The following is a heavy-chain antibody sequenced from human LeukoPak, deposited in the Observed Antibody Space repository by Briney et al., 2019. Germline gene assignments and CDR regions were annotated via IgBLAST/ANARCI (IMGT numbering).Heavy chain of an antibody. Sequence: PGGSLRLSCAASGFTFSSYWMSWVRQAPGKGLEWVANIKQDGSEKYNVDSVKGRFTISRDNAKNSLYLQMNSLRAEDTAVYYCARDSEGGYDYDPFFDYWGQGTLVTVSS. V-gene: IGHV3-7*01. CDR2: IKQDGSEK. J-gene: IGHJ4*02. CDR1: GFTFSSYW. D-gene: IGHD5-12*01. CDR3: ARDSEGGYDYDPFFDY.